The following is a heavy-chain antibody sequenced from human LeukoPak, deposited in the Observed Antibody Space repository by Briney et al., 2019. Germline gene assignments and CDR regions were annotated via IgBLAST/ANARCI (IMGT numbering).Heavy chain of an antibody. D-gene: IGHD4-17*01. Sequence: GASLRISCKGSGYSFTNYWITWVRPMPGKGLEWMGRIDPSDSYINYSPSFQGHVTISADKSISTAYLQWSSLKASDTAMYYCARHRGGTVTSDYWGQGTLVTVSS. J-gene: IGHJ4*02. V-gene: IGHV5-10-1*01. CDR3: ARHRGGTVTSDY. CDR1: GYSFTNYW. CDR2: IDPSDSYI.